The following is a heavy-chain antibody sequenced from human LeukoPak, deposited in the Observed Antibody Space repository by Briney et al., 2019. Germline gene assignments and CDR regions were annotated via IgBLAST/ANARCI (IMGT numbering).Heavy chain of an antibody. J-gene: IGHJ6*02. D-gene: IGHD3-10*01. CDR2: IYYSGST. Sequence: SETLSLTCTASGGSISSYYWSWIRQPPGKGLEWSGYIYYSGSTNYNPSLKSRVTISVDTSKNQFSLKLSSVTAADTAVYYCARQVGSGSYYGYYYYGMDVWGQGTTVTVSS. CDR1: GGSISSYY. V-gene: IGHV4-59*08. CDR3: ARQVGSGSYYGYYYYGMDV.